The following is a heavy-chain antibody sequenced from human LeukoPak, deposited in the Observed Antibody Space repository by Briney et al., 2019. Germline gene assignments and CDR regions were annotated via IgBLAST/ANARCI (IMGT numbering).Heavy chain of an antibody. CDR1: GGSISGSNW. J-gene: IGHJ4*02. V-gene: IGHV3-15*01. CDR2: IKSKIDGGTT. Sequence: GTLSLTCAVSGGSISGSNWWSWVRQAPGKGLEWVGRIKSKIDGGTTDYAAPVKGRFAISRDDSKNMVYLQMNSLKTEDAAVYYCATVGYCSNGICQGGDYWGQGALVTVSS. D-gene: IGHD2-8*01. CDR3: ATVGYCSNGICQGGDY.